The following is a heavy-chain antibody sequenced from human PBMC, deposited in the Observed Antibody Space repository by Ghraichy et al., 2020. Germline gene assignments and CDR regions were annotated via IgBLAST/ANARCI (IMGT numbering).Heavy chain of an antibody. J-gene: IGHJ4*02. CDR3: ASNILTGYYEH. CDR2: IIPTLGLV. Sequence: SVKVSCKAYGGTFSNYNIIWVRQAPGEGLEWMGRIIPTLGLVNYAQKFQGRVTITADNDTSTAYMEVTSLTSDDTAVYYCASNILTGYYEHWGQGTMVTVSS. D-gene: IGHD3-9*01. V-gene: IGHV1-69*02. CDR1: GGTFSNYN.